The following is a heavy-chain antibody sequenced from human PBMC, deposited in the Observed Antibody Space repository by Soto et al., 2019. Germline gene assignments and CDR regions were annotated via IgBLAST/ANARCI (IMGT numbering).Heavy chain of an antibody. CDR2: IYYSGST. CDR1: GGSISSGGYY. Sequence: PSETLSLTCTVSGGSISSGGYYWSWIRQHPGKGLEWIGYIYYSGSTYYNPSLKSQITISVDTSKNQFSLKLSSVTAADTAVYYCARMVVGASLFDYWGHGTLVTVSS. J-gene: IGHJ4*01. V-gene: IGHV4-31*01. D-gene: IGHD1-26*01. CDR3: ARMVVGASLFDY.